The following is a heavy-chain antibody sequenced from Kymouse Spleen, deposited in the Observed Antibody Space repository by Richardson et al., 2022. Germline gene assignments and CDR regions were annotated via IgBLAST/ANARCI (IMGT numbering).Heavy chain of an antibody. CDR3: ARDLRAYSSSWPLPV. D-gene: IGHD6-13*01. Sequence: EVQLVESGGGLVQPGGSLRLSCAASGFTFSSYWMSWVRQAPGKGLEWVANIKQDGSEKYYVDSVKGRFTISRDNAKNSLYLQMNSLRAEDTAVYYCARDLRAYSSSWPLPVWGQGTTVTVSS. V-gene: IGHV3-7*01. J-gene: IGHJ6*02. CDR1: GFTFSSYW. CDR2: IKQDGSEK.